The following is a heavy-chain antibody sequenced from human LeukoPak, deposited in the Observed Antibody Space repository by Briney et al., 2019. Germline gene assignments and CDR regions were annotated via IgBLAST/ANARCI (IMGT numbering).Heavy chain of an antibody. CDR2: ISGSGGST. CDR1: GFGFSSYD. D-gene: IGHD3-3*01. V-gene: IGHV3-23*01. CDR3: AKGINYDFWSGYSGY. Sequence: PGGSLRLSCAASGFGFSSYDMSWVRQAPGKGLEWVSAISGSGGSTYYADSVKGRFTISRDNSKNTLYLQMNSLRAEDTAVYYCAKGINYDFWSGYSGYWGQGTLVTVSS. J-gene: IGHJ4*02.